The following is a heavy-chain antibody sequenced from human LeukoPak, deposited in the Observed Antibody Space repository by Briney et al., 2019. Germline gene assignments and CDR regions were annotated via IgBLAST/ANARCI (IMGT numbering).Heavy chain of an antibody. CDR1: GGSISSYY. V-gene: IGHV4-59*01. CDR2: IHYRGST. D-gene: IGHD5-18*01. CDR3: ARSILGYSYGLHIDY. J-gene: IGHJ4*02. Sequence: PSETLSLTCTVSGGSISSYYWSWIRQSPGEGLEWIGYIHYRGSTNYNPSLKSRVTISVDTSKNQFSLKLSSLTAAGTPVDYCARSILGYSYGLHIDYWGQGTLVTVSS.